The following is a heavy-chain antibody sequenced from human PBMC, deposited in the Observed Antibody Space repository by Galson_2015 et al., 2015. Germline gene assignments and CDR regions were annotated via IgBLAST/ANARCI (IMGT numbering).Heavy chain of an antibody. D-gene: IGHD1-7*01. J-gene: IGHJ4*02. CDR1: GFTFSSYA. CDR3: ARDPGFSAELDFDY. CDR2: ISYDGSKK. V-gene: IGHV3-30*04. Sequence: SLRFSCAASGFTFSSYAMHWVRQAPGKGLEWVALISYDGSKKYYADSVKGRFTISRDNSKNTLCLQMNSLRPEDTAVYYSARDPGFSAELDFDYWGQGTLVTVSS.